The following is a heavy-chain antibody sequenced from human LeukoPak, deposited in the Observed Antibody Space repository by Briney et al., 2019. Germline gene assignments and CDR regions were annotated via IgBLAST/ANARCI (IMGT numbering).Heavy chain of an antibody. J-gene: IGHJ6*02. CDR2: ISYSGIT. D-gene: IGHD6-19*01. CDR1: GGSTSSGGYF. V-gene: IGHV4-31*03. Sequence: SETLSLTCSVSGGSTSSGGYFWNWIRQLPGKGLECVGYISYSGITYYNPSLKSRITISLDTSKNQFSLKLSSVTAADTAVYYCARVKIAVAGTPLQGATRYGMDVWGQGTTVTVSS. CDR3: ARVKIAVAGTPLQGATRYGMDV.